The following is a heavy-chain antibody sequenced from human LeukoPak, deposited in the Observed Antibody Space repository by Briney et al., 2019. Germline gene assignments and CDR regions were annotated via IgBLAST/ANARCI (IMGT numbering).Heavy chain of an antibody. V-gene: IGHV1-46*01. J-gene: IGHJ4*02. CDR1: GYTFTSNY. CDR3: ARDQEGSDY. CDR2: IYPRDGST. Sequence: ASVKVSCKAFGYTFTSNYIHWVRQAPGQGLEWMGMIYPRDGSTSYAQKFQGRVTVTRDTSTSTVHMELSGLRSEDTAVYYCARDQEGSDYWGQGTLVTVSS.